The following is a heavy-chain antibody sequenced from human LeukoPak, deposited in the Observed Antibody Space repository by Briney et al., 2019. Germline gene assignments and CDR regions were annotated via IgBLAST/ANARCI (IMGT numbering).Heavy chain of an antibody. CDR3: ANRVTSDCFDP. Sequence: SETLSLTCTVSGGSISSYYWSWIRQPPGKGLEWIGYVHYSGSANYNPSLKSRVTMSVDTSKNHFSLNLSSVTAADTAVYYCANRVTSDCFDPWGQGTLVTVSS. V-gene: IGHV4-59*08. D-gene: IGHD4-23*01. J-gene: IGHJ5*02. CDR1: GGSISSYY. CDR2: VHYSGSA.